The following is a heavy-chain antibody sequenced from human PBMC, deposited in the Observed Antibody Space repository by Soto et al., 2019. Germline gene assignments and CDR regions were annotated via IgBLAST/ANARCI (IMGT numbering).Heavy chain of an antibody. Sequence: QVQLQESGPGLVKPSQTLSLTCTVSGGSISSGGYYWSWIRQHPGKGLEWIGYIYYSGSTYYNPSLKSRVTISVDTSMNQFSLKLSSVTAADTAVYYCARGTNDYRQTDYGMDVWGQGTTVTVSS. CDR1: GGSISSGGYY. CDR3: ARGTNDYRQTDYGMDV. D-gene: IGHD2-8*01. CDR2: IYYSGST. V-gene: IGHV4-31*03. J-gene: IGHJ6*02.